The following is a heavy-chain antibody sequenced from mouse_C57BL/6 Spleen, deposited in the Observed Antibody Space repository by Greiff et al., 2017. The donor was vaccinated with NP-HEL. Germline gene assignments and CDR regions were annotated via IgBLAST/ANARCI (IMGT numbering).Heavy chain of an antibody. Sequence: QVTLKVSGPGILQPSQTLSLSCSFSGFSLSTFGMGVGWIRQPSGKGLDWLVHIWWDDAKYYNPALKMRRTISTDTAKNQVVLKNANVDTADTATYYCARTPCDDDWFDYWGQGTTLTVSS. CDR1: GFSLSTFGMG. CDR3: ARTPCDDDWFDY. CDR2: IWWDDAK. V-gene: IGHV8-8*01. J-gene: IGHJ2*01. D-gene: IGHD2-12*01.